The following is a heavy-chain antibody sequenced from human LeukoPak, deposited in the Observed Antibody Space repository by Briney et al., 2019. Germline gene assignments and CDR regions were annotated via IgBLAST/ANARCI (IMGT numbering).Heavy chain of an antibody. CDR1: GHTFSRYW. V-gene: IGHV3-74*01. Sequence: GGSLRLSCAASGHTFSRYWMHWVRQAPGKGLVWVSRINSDGSSTSYADSVKGRFTISRDNAKNTLYLQMNNLRAEDTAVYYCARGGEYYDGSGYRVGYWGQGTLVTVSS. D-gene: IGHD3-22*01. CDR3: ARGGEYYDGSGYRVGY. CDR2: INSDGSST. J-gene: IGHJ4*02.